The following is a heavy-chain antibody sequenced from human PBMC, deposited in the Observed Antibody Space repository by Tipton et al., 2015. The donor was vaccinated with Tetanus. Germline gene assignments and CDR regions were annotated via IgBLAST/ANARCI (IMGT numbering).Heavy chain of an antibody. CDR1: GFTLGNYA. CDR2: IRNRGDAT. Sequence: SLRLSCAASGFTLGNYAMSWVRQAPGKGLEWVSSIRNRGDATYYADSVKGRFTISRDNARNSLSVHMNSLTAEDTAVYYCARLRVYCSTACYSREDYWGQGTLVTVSS. J-gene: IGHJ4*02. CDR3: ARLRVYCSTACYSREDY. V-gene: IGHV3-11*04. D-gene: IGHD2/OR15-2a*01.